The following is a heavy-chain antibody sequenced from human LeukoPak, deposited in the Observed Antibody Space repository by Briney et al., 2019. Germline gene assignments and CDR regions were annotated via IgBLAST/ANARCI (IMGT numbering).Heavy chain of an antibody. CDR2: ISSSGSTI. D-gene: IGHD1-26*01. CDR1: GFTFSSYE. V-gene: IGHV3-48*03. CDR3: ARDPYSGAYGDTYYYFMDV. Sequence: GGSLRLSCAASGFTFSSYEMNWVRQAPGKGLEWISYISSSGSTIYYADSVKGRFTISRDNAKNSLYLQMNSLTAEDTAVYYCARDPYSGAYGDTYYYFMDVWGKGTTVTISS. J-gene: IGHJ6*03.